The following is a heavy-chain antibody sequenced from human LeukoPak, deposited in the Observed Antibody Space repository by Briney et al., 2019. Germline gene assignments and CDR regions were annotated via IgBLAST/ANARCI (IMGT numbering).Heavy chain of an antibody. V-gene: IGHV3-7*01. D-gene: IGHD2-15*01. CDR3: ARDSGPLDS. Sequence: PGGSLRLSCTTSGFTSSSYWMSWVRQAPGKGLEWVANINKDGSEKYYVDSMKGRFTISRDNAKNSLHLQMISLRGEDTAVYYCARDSGPLDSWGQGTLVTVSS. CDR2: INKDGSEK. J-gene: IGHJ4*02. CDR1: GFTSSSYW.